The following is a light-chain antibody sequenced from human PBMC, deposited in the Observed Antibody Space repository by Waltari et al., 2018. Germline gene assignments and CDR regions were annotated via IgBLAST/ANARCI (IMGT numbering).Light chain of an antibody. J-gene: IGLJ2*01. Sequence: QSALTQPASVSGSPGHSVTFSCTGTRSDTGPHALVSWYQHHPGKAPILIIYEVTKRPSDVSNRFSGSKSGNTASLTVSGLQADDEADYYCCSYVGGSTFFGGGTRLTVL. CDR3: CSYVGGSTF. V-gene: IGLV2-23*02. CDR2: EVT. CDR1: RSDTGPHAL.